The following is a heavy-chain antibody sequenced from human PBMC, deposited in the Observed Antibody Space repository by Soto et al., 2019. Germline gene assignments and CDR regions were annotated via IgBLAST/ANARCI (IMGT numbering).Heavy chain of an antibody. J-gene: IGHJ4*02. V-gene: IGHV3-30*18. D-gene: IGHD1-26*01. CDR3: AKSEYGEWELLGPFDY. CDR2: ISYDGSNK. CDR1: GFTFSSYG. Sequence: GGSLRLSCAASGFTFSSYGMHWVRQAPGKGLEWVAVISYDGSNKYYADSVKGRFTISRDNSKNTLYLQMNSLRAEDTAVYYCAKSEYGEWELLGPFDYWGQGTLVTVSS.